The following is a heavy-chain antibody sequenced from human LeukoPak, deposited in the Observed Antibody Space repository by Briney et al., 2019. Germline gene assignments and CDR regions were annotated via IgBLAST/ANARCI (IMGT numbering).Heavy chain of an antibody. D-gene: IGHD4-11*01. Sequence: GASVKVSCKASGYTFTSSGIRSVRPAPGQGLEWMGWISAYNGNRNYAQKLQGRVTMTTDTSTSTAYMELRSLRSDDTAVYYCARSPRSKNNWFDPWGQGTLVTVSS. CDR1: GYTFTSSG. CDR2: ISAYNGNR. J-gene: IGHJ5*02. V-gene: IGHV1-18*01. CDR3: ARSPRSKNNWFDP.